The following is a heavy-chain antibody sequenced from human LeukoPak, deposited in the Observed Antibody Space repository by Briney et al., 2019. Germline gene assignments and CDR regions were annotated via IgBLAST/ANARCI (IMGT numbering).Heavy chain of an antibody. CDR1: GGSISVYY. V-gene: IGHV4-4*07. CDR3: ARVSLRFLEWLLPGAFDI. Sequence: KPSETLSLTCSVSGGSISVYYWSWIRQPAGKGVEGIWRFYNSGSTKYNPSLKSRVTMSIDTSKNEFYLKLTSVTAADTAVYYCARVSLRFLEWLLPGAFDIWGQGTMVTVSS. CDR2: FYNSGST. J-gene: IGHJ3*02. D-gene: IGHD3-3*01.